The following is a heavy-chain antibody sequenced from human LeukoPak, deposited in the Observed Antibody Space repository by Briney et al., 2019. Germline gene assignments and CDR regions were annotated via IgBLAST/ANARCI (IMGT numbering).Heavy chain of an antibody. CDR2: IYYSGST. CDR1: GGSISSYY. J-gene: IGHJ4*02. D-gene: IGHD4/OR15-4a*01. Sequence: PSETLSLTCTVSGGSISSYYWSWIRQPPGKGLEWIGYIYYSGSTNYNPSLKSRVTISVDTSKNQFSLKLSSVTAADTAVYYCARAGESSSNLPNLDYFDYWGQGTLVTVSS. CDR3: ARAGESSSNLPNLDYFDY. V-gene: IGHV4-59*01.